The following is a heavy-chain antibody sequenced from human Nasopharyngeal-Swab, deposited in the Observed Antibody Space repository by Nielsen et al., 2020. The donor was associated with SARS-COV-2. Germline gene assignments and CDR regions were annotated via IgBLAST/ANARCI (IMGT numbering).Heavy chain of an antibody. J-gene: IGHJ4*02. V-gene: IGHV3-30*18. Sequence: GGSLRLSCVASGFTFNNYAMHWVRQAPNKGLEWMAIISYAGSNKYYADSVKVRFTISRDNSKNTLFLQLNSLRAEDTAVYFCAKDKRYSTNHYVMDNWGQGTLVTVAS. CDR1: GFTFNNYA. D-gene: IGHD5-12*01. CDR3: AKDKRYSTNHYVMDN. CDR2: ISYAGSNK.